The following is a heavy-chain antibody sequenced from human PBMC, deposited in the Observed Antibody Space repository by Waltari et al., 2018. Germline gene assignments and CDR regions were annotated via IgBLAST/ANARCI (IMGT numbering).Heavy chain of an antibody. Sequence: QLVGSGGGVVQPGGSLRLSCAASGFTFRNYGMHWVRQSPGKGLEWGEGKLSDGSNEYYADSVKGRFTISRDNSKNTLYLQMNSLGVQDTAVYYCARGSYSSGCDFWGQGTQVTVSS. D-gene: IGHD6-19*01. CDR2: KLSDGSNE. V-gene: IGHV3-30*03. J-gene: IGHJ4*02. CDR1: GFTFRNYG. CDR3: ARGSYSSGCDF.